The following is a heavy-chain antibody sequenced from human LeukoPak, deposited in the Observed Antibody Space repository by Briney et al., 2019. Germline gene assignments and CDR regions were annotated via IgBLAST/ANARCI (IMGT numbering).Heavy chain of an antibody. J-gene: IGHJ4*02. D-gene: IGHD3-22*01. Sequence: KPSETLSLTCTVSGGSISSYYWSWIRQPPGKGLEWIGSIYYSGNTYYNPSLKSRVSISLDTSKNQFSLRLSSVTAADTAVYYCARRYYYDSSGRDPFDCWGQGTLVTVSS. CDR1: GGSISSYY. CDR3: ARRYYYDSSGRDPFDC. CDR2: IYYSGNT. V-gene: IGHV4-59*05.